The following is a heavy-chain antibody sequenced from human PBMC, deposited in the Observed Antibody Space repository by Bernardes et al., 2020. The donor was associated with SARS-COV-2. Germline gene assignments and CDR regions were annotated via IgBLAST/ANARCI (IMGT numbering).Heavy chain of an antibody. CDR2: ISSSSSYI. Sequence: GSLRLSCVASGFTFSSYTMNWVRQAPGKGLEWVSSISSSSSYIYYADSVKGRFTISRHNSKNTLYLQMNSLRAEDTAVYYCARDSSLGSGSYYIRAFDIWGQGTMVTVSS. CDR3: ARDSSLGSGSYYIRAFDI. V-gene: IGHV3-21*04. CDR1: GFTFSSYT. J-gene: IGHJ3*02. D-gene: IGHD3-10*02.